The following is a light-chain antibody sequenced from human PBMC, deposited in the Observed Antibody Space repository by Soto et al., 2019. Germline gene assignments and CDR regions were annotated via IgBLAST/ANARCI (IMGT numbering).Light chain of an antibody. Sequence: QSVLTQPASVSGSPGQSITISCTGTSSDIGGYDYVSWYQQHPGKAPRLLIYDVSNRPSGISNRFSGSKPGNTASLTISGLQAEDEADYYCCSYMTSSSLNFVFGSGTKVTVL. CDR3: CSYMTSSSLNFV. CDR1: SSDIGGYDY. V-gene: IGLV2-14*01. CDR2: DVS. J-gene: IGLJ1*01.